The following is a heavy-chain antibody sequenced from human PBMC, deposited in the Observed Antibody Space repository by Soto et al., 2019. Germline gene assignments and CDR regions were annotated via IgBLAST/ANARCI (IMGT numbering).Heavy chain of an antibody. D-gene: IGHD4-17*01. CDR3: ARRMTTVTYFDY. J-gene: IGHJ4*02. CDR1: GGSISSSSYY. Sequence: QLQLQESGPGLVKPSETLSLTCTVSGGSISSSSYYWGWIRQPPGKGLEWIGSIYYSGSTYYNPSLKSRVTISVDTCKNQFSLKLSSVTAADTAVYYCARRMTTVTYFDYWGQGTLVTVSS. V-gene: IGHV4-39*01. CDR2: IYYSGST.